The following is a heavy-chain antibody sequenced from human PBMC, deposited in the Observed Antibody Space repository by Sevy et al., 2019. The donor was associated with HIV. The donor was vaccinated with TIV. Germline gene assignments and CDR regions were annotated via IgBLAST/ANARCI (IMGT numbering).Heavy chain of an antibody. Sequence: GGSLRLSCATSGFTFSSHGMSWVRHAPGKGLEWVSSISGSGGSTYYADSVKGRFTISRANSKNTLYLQMNSLRAEDTAIYYCAKEPQPDYWGQGTLVTVSS. J-gene: IGHJ4*02. D-gene: IGHD2-2*01. V-gene: IGHV3-23*01. CDR3: AKEPQPDY. CDR1: GFTFSSHG. CDR2: ISGSGGST.